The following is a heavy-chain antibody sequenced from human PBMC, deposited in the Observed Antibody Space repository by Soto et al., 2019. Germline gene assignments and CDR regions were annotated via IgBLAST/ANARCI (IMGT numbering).Heavy chain of an antibody. D-gene: IGHD6-6*01. Sequence: SQTLSLTCAISGDSVSSNSAAWNWIRQSPSRGLEWLGRTYYRSKWYNDYAVSAKSRITINPDTSKNQFSLQLNSVTPEDTAVYYCARVRSSAYYYYYGMDVWGQGTTVTDSS. CDR3: ARVRSSAYYYYYGMDV. J-gene: IGHJ6*02. CDR1: GDSVSSNSAA. V-gene: IGHV6-1*01. CDR2: TYYRSKWYN.